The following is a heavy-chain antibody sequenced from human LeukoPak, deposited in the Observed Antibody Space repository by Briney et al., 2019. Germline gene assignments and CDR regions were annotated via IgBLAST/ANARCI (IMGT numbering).Heavy chain of an antibody. CDR2: IHNYETTE. CDR3: AKGSDDFWSGYYDYYMDV. CDR1: GFTFSSFG. Sequence: GGSLTLSCTTSGFTFSSFGMHWVRQTPGKGLEWLTFIHNYETTEYYADSAKGRFTISRDNSKNTLYLQMNSLGAEDTAVYYCAKGSDDFWSGYYDYYMDVWGKGTTVTVSS. J-gene: IGHJ6*03. D-gene: IGHD3-3*01. V-gene: IGHV3-30*02.